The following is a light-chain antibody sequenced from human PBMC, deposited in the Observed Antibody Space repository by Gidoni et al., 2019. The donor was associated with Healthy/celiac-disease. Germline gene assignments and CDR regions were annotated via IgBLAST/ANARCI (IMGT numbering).Light chain of an antibody. V-gene: IGKV3-20*01. Sequence: EIVLTQSPGTLSLSPGEGVTLSCRASQNISSSYLAWYQQKPGQAPRLLIYGASSRATGIPDRFSGSGSGTDFTLTISRLEPEDFAVYYCQKCGTSPFFGGGTKEEIK. CDR3: QKCGTSPF. CDR1: QNISSSY. J-gene: IGKJ4*01. CDR2: GAS.